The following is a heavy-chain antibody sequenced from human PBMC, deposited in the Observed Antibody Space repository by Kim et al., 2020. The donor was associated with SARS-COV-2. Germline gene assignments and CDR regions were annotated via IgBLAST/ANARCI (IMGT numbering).Heavy chain of an antibody. CDR3: ARGQWLVRAWDY. J-gene: IGHJ4*02. CDR2: INHSGST. CDR1: GGSFSGYY. V-gene: IGHV4-34*01. Sequence: SETLSLTCAVYGGSFSGYYWSWIRQPPGKGLEWIGEINHSGSTNYNPSLKSRVTISVDTSKNQFSLKLSSVTAADTAVYYCARGQWLVRAWDYWGQGTLVTVSS. D-gene: IGHD6-19*01.